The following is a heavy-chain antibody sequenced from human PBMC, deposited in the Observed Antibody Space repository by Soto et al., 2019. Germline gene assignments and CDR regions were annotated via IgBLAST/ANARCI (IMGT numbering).Heavy chain of an antibody. Sequence: GSLRLSCAASGFTFSSYGMHWVRQAPGKGLEWVAVISYDGSNKYYADSVKGRFTISRDNSKNTLYLQMNSLRAEDTAVYYCAKDPGSYGPVDYWGQGTLVTV. V-gene: IGHV3-30*18. J-gene: IGHJ4*02. CDR3: AKDPGSYGPVDY. CDR2: ISYDGSNK. D-gene: IGHD5-18*01. CDR1: GFTFSSYG.